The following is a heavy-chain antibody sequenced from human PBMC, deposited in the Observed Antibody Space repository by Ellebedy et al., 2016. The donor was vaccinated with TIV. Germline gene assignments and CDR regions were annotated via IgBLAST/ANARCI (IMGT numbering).Heavy chain of an antibody. V-gene: IGHV4-59*08. CDR2: IFDSGST. CDR1: GGSISSYY. Sequence: MPSETLFLTCTVSGGSISSYYWTWIRQPPGKGLEWIGYIFDSGSTNYNPSLKSRVTMSVDTSRNHVSLNLTSVTAADTAVYYCARRVGDYWGQGTLVTVSS. J-gene: IGHJ4*02. CDR3: ARRVGDY.